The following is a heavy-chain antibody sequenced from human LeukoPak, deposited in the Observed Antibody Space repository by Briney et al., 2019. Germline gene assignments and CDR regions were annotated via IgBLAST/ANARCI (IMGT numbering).Heavy chain of an antibody. D-gene: IGHD2-15*01. CDR1: GFTLSIYA. CDR2: ISGNSRDT. Sequence: AGGSLRLSCAASGFTLSIYAMTWVRQAPGKGLEWVSAISGNSRDTHYIDSVKGRFTTSRDNSKNTLFLQMNSLTDDDAAVYYCARYCSGGTCFLNYYGMDVWGQGTTVTVS. CDR3: ARYCSGGTCFLNYYGMDV. V-gene: IGHV3-23*01. J-gene: IGHJ6*02.